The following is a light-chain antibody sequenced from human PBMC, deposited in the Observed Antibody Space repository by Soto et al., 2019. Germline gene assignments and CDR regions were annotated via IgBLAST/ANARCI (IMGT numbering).Light chain of an antibody. V-gene: IGKV1-5*01. CDR3: QQYNTFWT. CDR2: DVS. J-gene: IGKJ1*01. Sequence: DIQMTQSPSTLSASVGDRVTITCRASQSISAWLAWYQQKPGKAPKLLIYDVSNLESGVPSRFSGSGSGTEFTLTISSLQPDDVATYYCQQYNTFWTFGQGPNVDIK. CDR1: QSISAW.